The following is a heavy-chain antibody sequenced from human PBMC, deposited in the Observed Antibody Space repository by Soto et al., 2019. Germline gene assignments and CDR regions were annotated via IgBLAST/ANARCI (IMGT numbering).Heavy chain of an antibody. J-gene: IGHJ6*02. D-gene: IGHD5-18*01. CDR3: ARHAGYSYGTNYYYYGMDV. Sequence: QVQLVESGGGVVQPGRSLSLSCEASGFTFSTYGMRWVRQAPGKGLEWVTVIWYDGSNKYYADSVKGRFTISRDNSKNTLYLQMNSLRAEDTAVYYCARHAGYSYGTNYYYYGMDVWGQGTTVTVSS. CDR1: GFTFSTYG. V-gene: IGHV3-33*01. CDR2: IWYDGSNK.